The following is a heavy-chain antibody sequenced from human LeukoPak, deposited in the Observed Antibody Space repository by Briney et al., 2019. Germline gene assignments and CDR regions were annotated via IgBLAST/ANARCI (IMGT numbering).Heavy chain of an antibody. CDR2: IYYSGST. CDR3: ASQSVVPAAIGGINP. D-gene: IGHD2-2*02. V-gene: IGHV4-39*07. J-gene: IGHJ5*02. CDR1: GGSISSSSYY. Sequence: PSETLSLTCTVSGGSISSSSYYWGWIRQPPGKGLEWIGSIYYSGSTYYNPSLKSRVTISVDTSKNQFSLKLSSVTAADTAVYYCASQSVVPAAIGGINPWGQGTLVTVSS.